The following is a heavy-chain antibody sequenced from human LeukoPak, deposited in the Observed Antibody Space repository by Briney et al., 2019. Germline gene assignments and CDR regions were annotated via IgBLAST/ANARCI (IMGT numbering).Heavy chain of an antibody. CDR2: MYSTGST. Sequence: NPSETLSLTCTVSGASISNYYWTWIRQPAGRGLEWIGRMYSTGSTIYNPSLKSRVTMSVDTSKNQFSLTLSSVTAADTAVYYCARGVHSSSWGRRYYYYMDVWGKGTTVTVSS. CDR3: ARGVHSSSWGRRYYYYMDV. CDR1: GASISNYY. D-gene: IGHD6-13*01. J-gene: IGHJ6*03. V-gene: IGHV4-4*07.